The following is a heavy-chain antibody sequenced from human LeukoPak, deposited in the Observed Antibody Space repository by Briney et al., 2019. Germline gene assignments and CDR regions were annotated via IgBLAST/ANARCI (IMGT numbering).Heavy chain of an antibody. D-gene: IGHD2-2*01. CDR1: GGSVSGGNYY. CDR3: ARGRVQLDY. V-gene: IGHV4-61*01. CDR2: IYYSGST. J-gene: IGHJ4*02. Sequence: PSETLSLTCTVSGGSVSGGNYYWSWIRQPPGTGLEWIGYIYYSGSTNYNPSLKSRVTMSVDTSKNQFSLKLSSVTAADTALYYCARGRVQLDYWGQGTLVTVSS.